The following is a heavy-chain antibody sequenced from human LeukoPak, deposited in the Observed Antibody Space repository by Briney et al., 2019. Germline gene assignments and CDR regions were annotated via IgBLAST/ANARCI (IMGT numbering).Heavy chain of an antibody. CDR3: ARENTVGHFGSSPLRAFDI. J-gene: IGHJ3*02. CDR2: ISSSSSYI. Sequence: TGGSLRLSCAASGFTFSSYSMNWVRQAPGKGLEWVSSISSSSSYIYYADSVKGRFTISRDNAKNSLYLQMNSLRAEDTAVYYCARENTVGHFGSSPLRAFDIWGQGTMVTVSS. V-gene: IGHV3-21*01. CDR1: GFTFSSYS. D-gene: IGHD6-6*01.